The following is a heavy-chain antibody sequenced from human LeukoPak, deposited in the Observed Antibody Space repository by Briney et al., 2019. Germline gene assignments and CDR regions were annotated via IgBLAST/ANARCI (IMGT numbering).Heavy chain of an antibody. D-gene: IGHD1-26*01. CDR3: VRDNRSYNFDY. CDR1: GFIFSRYW. J-gene: IGHJ4*02. Sequence: PGGSLRLSCAASGFIFSRYWMHWVRQAPGKGLVWVSCIKSDGSSTSTADSAKGRFTISRDNAKNTVYLQMNSLRAEDTAVYYCVRDNRSYNFDYWGQGTLVTVSS. V-gene: IGHV3-74*01. CDR2: IKSDGSST.